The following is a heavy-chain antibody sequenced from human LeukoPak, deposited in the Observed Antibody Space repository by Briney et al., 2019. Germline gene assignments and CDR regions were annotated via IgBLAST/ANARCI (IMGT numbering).Heavy chain of an antibody. V-gene: IGHV3-23*01. Sequence: GGSLRLSCAASGFTFSNYAMSWVRQAPGKGLEWVSAISGSGGSTYYADSVKGRFTISRDNSKNTLYLQMNSLRAEDTAVYYCAKSRSSIAAAGYFDYWGQGTLVTVSS. CDR1: GFTFSNYA. D-gene: IGHD6-13*01. CDR3: AKSRSSIAAAGYFDY. J-gene: IGHJ4*02. CDR2: ISGSGGST.